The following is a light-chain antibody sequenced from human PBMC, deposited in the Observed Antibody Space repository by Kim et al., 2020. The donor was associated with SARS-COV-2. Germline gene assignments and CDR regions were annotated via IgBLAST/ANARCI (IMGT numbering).Light chain of an antibody. Sequence: DIQMTQSPSTLYASVGDRVTITCRASHSVTNSLAWYQQKPGKAPKFLIYKASTLGSGVPSRFSGSGSGAEFTLTISSLQPDDFATYYCQHYEGYPWTFGQGTKVDIK. CDR1: HSVTNS. CDR2: KAS. J-gene: IGKJ1*01. V-gene: IGKV1-5*03. CDR3: QHYEGYPWT.